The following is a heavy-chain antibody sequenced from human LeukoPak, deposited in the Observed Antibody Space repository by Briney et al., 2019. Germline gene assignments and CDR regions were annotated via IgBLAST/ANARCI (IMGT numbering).Heavy chain of an antibody. V-gene: IGHV4-34*01. CDR1: GGSFSGYY. Sequence: SETLSLTCAVYGGSFSGYYWSWIRQPPGKGLEWIGEINHSGSTNYNPSLKSRVTISVDTSKHQFSLKLSSVTAADTAVYYCARKYYDYIWGSYRYTLWYFDYWGQGTLVTVSS. CDR3: ARKYYDYIWGSYRYTLWYFDY. D-gene: IGHD3-16*02. CDR2: INHSGST. J-gene: IGHJ4*02.